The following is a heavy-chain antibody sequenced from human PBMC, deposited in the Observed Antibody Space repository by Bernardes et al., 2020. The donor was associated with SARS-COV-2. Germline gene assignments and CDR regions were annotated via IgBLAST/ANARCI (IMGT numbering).Heavy chain of an antibody. J-gene: IGHJ6*02. CDR2: INSYGSES. Sequence: GGSLRLSCTASGFTFATNWMHWVRQVPGQGLVWVSRINSYGSESSYADSVKGRFTIARDNAKNTLYLQMNSLRVEDSAVYYCATSGLWPGGGQDVWGQGTMVTVS. V-gene: IGHV3-74*01. D-gene: IGHD3-10*01. CDR1: GFTFATNW. CDR3: ATSGLWPGGGQDV.